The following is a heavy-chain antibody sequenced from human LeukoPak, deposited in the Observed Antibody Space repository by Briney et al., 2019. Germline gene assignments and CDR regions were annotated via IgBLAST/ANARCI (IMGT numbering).Heavy chain of an antibody. D-gene: IGHD3-10*01. CDR2: INHSGST. CDR3: ARASTYYYGSGSYSNWFDP. Sequence: SETLSLTCAVYGGSFSGYYWSWIRQPPGKGLEWIGEINHSGSTNYNPSLKSRVTISVDTSKNQFSLKLSSVTAADTAAYCCARASTYYYGSGSYSNWFDPWGQGTLVTVSS. CDR1: GGSFSGYY. J-gene: IGHJ5*02. V-gene: IGHV4-34*01.